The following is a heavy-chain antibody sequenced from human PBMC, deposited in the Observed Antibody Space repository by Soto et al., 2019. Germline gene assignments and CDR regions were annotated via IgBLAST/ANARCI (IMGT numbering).Heavy chain of an antibody. V-gene: IGHV3-21*01. D-gene: IGHD3-22*01. Sequence: GGSLRLSRAASGFIFSSYSMNWVRQAPGKGLEWVSSVSSSSSYIYYADSLKGRFTISRDNAKNSLYLQMNSLRVEDTAVYYCARGGDSSGSWPRYWGQGTLVTVSS. CDR3: ARGGDSSGSWPRY. CDR2: VSSSSSYI. J-gene: IGHJ4*02. CDR1: GFIFSSYS.